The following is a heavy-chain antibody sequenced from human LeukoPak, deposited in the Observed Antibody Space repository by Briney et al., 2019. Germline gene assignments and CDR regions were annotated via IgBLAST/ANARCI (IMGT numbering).Heavy chain of an antibody. J-gene: IGHJ5*02. CDR3: ARSYYYDSSGPSAHWFDL. CDR2: IIPIFGTA. D-gene: IGHD3-22*01. Sequence: EASVTVSCTASGYTFTSYGISWVRQAPGQGLEWMGGIIPIFGTANHAQKFQGRVTITADESTSTAYMELSSLRSEDTAVYYCARSYYYDSSGPSAHWFDLWGQGTLVTVSS. CDR1: GYTFTSYG. V-gene: IGHV1-69*13.